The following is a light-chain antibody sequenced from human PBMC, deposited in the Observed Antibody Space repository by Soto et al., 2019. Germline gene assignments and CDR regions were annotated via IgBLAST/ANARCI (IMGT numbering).Light chain of an antibody. J-gene: IGLJ3*02. CDR3: QSYDSSNHDV. CDR2: EDN. CDR1: SGSIASNY. Sequence: NFMLTQPHSVSESPGKTVTISCTRSSGSIASNYVQWYQQRPGSAPTTVIYEDNQRPSGVPDRFSGSIDSSSNSASLTISGLKTEDEADYYCQSYDSSNHDVFGGGTKLTVL. V-gene: IGLV6-57*04.